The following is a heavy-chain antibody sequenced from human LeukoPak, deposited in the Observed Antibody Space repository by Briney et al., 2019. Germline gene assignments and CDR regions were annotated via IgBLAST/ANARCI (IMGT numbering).Heavy chain of an antibody. V-gene: IGHV3-23*01. Sequence: GGSLRLSCAASGFTFSSYAMNWVRQAPGKGLEWVSAISGSGGSTYYADSGKGRFTISRDNSKNTLYLQMISLRAEGTAVYYCAPAALQGTPRPFDYWGQGTLVTVSS. D-gene: IGHD4-11*01. CDR2: ISGSGGST. J-gene: IGHJ4*02. CDR3: APAALQGTPRPFDY. CDR1: GFTFSSYA.